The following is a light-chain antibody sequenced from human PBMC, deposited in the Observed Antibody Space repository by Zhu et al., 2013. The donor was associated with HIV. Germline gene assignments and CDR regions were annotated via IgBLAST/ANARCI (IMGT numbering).Light chain of an antibody. J-gene: IGKJ4*01. CDR3: HQSHTPPLT. V-gene: IGKV1-13*02. CDR2: DVS. CDR1: QGINSA. Sequence: IQLTQSPSLLSASVEDTVKITCRASQGINSALAWYRQQPGKPPDLLIYDVSTLEVGVPSRFSGSGFGTEFTLTISGLESADFATYYCHQSHTPPLTFGGGTKVDI.